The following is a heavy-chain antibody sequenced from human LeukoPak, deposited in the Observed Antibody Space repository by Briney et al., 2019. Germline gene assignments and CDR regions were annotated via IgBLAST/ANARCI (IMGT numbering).Heavy chain of an antibody. Sequence: HSGRSLRLSCEASGFTFDDYGMHWVRQAPGKGLEWVSTISWNSASVGYVDSVKGRFTISRDNAKKTLYLQMSSLRPEDTALYYCAKDYGYSSSWYDYWGQGTLVTVSS. D-gene: IGHD6-13*01. J-gene: IGHJ4*02. CDR3: AKDYGYSSSWYDY. CDR1: GFTFDDYG. V-gene: IGHV3-9*01. CDR2: ISWNSASV.